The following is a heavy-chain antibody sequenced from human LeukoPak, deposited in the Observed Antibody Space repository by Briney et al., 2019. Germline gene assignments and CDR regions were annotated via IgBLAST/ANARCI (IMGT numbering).Heavy chain of an antibody. D-gene: IGHD1-1*01. CDR3: ARDINWNNYYGMDV. Sequence: GGSLRLSCAASGFTFSSYIMNWVRQAPGKGLEWVSYISSSSTTIYYADSVKGRFTISRDNAKNSLYLQMNSLRAEDTAVYYCARDINWNNYYGMDVWGQGTTVTVSS. V-gene: IGHV3-48*01. CDR2: ISSSSTTI. J-gene: IGHJ6*02. CDR1: GFTFSSYI.